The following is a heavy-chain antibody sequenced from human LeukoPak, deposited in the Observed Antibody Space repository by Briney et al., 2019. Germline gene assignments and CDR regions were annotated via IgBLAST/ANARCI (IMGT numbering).Heavy chain of an antibody. V-gene: IGHV4-4*07. CDR1: GGSISSYY. CDR2: IYTSGST. D-gene: IGHD6-19*01. CDR3: ARDSNYSSGWYMPYYYYYMDV. J-gene: IGHJ6*03. Sequence: IPSQTLSLTCTVSGGSISSYYWSWIRQPAGKGLEWIGRIYTSGSTNYNPSLKSRVTMSVDTSKNQFSLKLSSVTAADTAVYYCARDSNYSSGWYMPYYYYYMDVWGKGTTVTVSS.